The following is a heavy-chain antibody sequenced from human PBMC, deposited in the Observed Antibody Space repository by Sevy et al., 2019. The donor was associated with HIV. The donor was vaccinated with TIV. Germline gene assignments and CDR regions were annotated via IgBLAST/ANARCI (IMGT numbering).Heavy chain of an antibody. CDR1: GFTFDDYA. Sequence: GGSLRLSCAASGFTFDDYAMHWVRQAPGKGVEWVSGISWNSGSIGYAHSVKGRFTISRDNAKNSLYLQMNSLRAEDTALYYCAKASSMIVVVPSSDAFDIWGQGTMVTVSS. V-gene: IGHV3-9*01. J-gene: IGHJ3*02. CDR3: AKASSMIVVVPSSDAFDI. CDR2: ISWNSGSI. D-gene: IGHD3-22*01.